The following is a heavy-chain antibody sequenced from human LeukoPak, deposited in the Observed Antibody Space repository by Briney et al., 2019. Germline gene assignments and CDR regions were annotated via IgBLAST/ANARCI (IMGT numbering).Heavy chain of an antibody. CDR1: GFTFSSNG. D-gene: IGHD4-17*01. V-gene: IGHV3-53*01. Sequence: PGGSLRLSCAASGFTFSSNGMNWVRQAPGKGLEWVSVIYSGGDTYSADSVKGRFTISRDNSKNTVYLQMNSLRAEDTAVYYCAREGGGDYGDYLRYWGQGTLVTVSS. CDR3: AREGGGDYGDYLRY. J-gene: IGHJ4*02. CDR2: IYSGGDT.